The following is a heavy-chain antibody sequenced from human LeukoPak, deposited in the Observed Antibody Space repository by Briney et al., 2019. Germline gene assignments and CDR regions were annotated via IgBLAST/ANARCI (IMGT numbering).Heavy chain of an antibody. Sequence: GGFLRLSCAASGLSFSSYGMNWVRQAPGKGLEWVAFIRYDGSNKYYADSVKGRFTISRDNSKNTLYLQMNSLRAEDTAVYYCAKDHGSSSSLFDYWGQGTLVTVSS. J-gene: IGHJ4*02. D-gene: IGHD6-6*01. V-gene: IGHV3-30*02. CDR3: AKDHGSSSSLFDY. CDR2: IRYDGSNK. CDR1: GLSFSSYG.